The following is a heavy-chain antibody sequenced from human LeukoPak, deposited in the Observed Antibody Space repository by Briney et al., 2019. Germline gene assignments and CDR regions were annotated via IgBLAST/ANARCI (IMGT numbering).Heavy chain of an antibody. V-gene: IGHV3-73*01. CDR3: TRLDDGSGYDY. CDR1: GFTFSGSA. D-gene: IGHD3-22*01. J-gene: IGHJ4*02. Sequence: GGSLRLSCAASGFTFSGSAMHWVRQASGKGLEWVGRIRSKANSYATAYAASVKGRFTISRDDSKNTAYLQMNSLKTEDTAVYYCTRLDDGSGYDYWGQGTLVTVSS. CDR2: IRSKANSYAT.